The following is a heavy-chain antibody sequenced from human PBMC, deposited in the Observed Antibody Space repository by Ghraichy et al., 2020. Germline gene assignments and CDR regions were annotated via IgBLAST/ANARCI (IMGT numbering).Heavy chain of an antibody. J-gene: IGHJ4*02. D-gene: IGHD3-16*01. V-gene: IGHV4-30-2*01. CDR3: AREGGGTDDDFFDY. Sequence: TLSLTCAVSGDSIYSGGYSWTWIRQPPGKGLEWIGYIYQSGSTYYNPSLKSRVTMSLDRSKNQFSLRLSSATAADTAVYYCAREGGGTDDDFFDYWGQGALVTVSS. CDR2: IYQSGST. CDR1: GDSIYSGGYS.